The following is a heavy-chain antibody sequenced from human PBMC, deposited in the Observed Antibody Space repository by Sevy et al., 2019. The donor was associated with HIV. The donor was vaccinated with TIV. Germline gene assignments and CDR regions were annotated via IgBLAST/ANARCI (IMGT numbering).Heavy chain of an antibody. CDR2: ISHDGRNK. J-gene: IGHJ6*02. Sequence: GESLKISCAASGFTFNTSTMHLVRQAPGKGPEGVAAISHDGRNKNYADSVEGRFTVTRDKSKNTLSLEMNSLRRADTVLYYCAREYYDYWSGRINVYFGMDVWGQGTTVTVSS. V-gene: IGHV3-30*04. CDR1: GFTFNTST. CDR3: AREYYDYWSGRINVYFGMDV. D-gene: IGHD3-3*01.